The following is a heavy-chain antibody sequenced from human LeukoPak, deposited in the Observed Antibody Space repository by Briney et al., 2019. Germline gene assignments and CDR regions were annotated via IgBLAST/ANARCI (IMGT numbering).Heavy chain of an antibody. CDR2: IKPNSGGT. D-gene: IGHD2-2*01. CDR1: GYTFTGYY. CDR3: ARGIVVVPAPSDYMDV. V-gene: IGHV1-2*02. Sequence: GASVKVSCTASGYTFTGYYMHWVRQAPGHGLEWVGGIKPNSGGTNYSQNFQGRVTMTRDTSISTAYMELSRLRSDDTAVYYCARGIVVVPAPSDYMDVWGKGTTVTVSS. J-gene: IGHJ6*03.